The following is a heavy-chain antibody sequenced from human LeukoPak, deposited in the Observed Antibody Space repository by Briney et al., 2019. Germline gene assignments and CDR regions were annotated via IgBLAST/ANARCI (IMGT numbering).Heavy chain of an antibody. CDR2: IYYSGST. CDR1: GGSISSSRYY. D-gene: IGHD5-24*01. V-gene: IGHV4-39*07. Sequence: PSETLSLTCTVSGGSISSSRYYWGWLRQPPGKGLKWFGSIYYSGSTHYNPSLKRRVPISVHTSKNQFSLKLSSVTAGDTAVYYCARGRLDGEGMRDGYNFGFDIWGQGTMVTVSS. CDR3: ARGRLDGEGMRDGYNFGFDI. J-gene: IGHJ3*02.